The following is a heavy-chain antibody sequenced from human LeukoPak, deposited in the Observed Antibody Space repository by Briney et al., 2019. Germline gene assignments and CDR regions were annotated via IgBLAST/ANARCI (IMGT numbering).Heavy chain of an antibody. D-gene: IGHD3-10*01. CDR3: ARIRDEYGSMDY. Sequence: PSETLSLTCAVYGGSFSGYYWSWIRQPPGKGLEWIGEINHSGSTNYNPSLKSRVTISVDTSKNQFSLKLSSVTAADTAVYYCARIRDEYGSMDYWGQGTLVTVPS. CDR2: INHSGST. CDR1: GGSFSGYY. V-gene: IGHV4-34*01. J-gene: IGHJ4*02.